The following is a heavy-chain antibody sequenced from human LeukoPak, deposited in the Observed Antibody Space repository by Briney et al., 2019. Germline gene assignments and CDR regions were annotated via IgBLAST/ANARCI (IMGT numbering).Heavy chain of an antibody. CDR3: ARDYYDSSGGSPFDY. CDR1: GFTFSSYW. J-gene: IGHJ4*02. V-gene: IGHV3-7*01. Sequence: GGSPRLSCAASGFTFSSYWMSWVRQAPGKGLEWVANIKQDGSEKYYVDSVKGRFTISRDNAKNSLYLQMNSLRAEDTAVYYCARDYYDSSGGSPFDYWGQGTLVTVSS. CDR2: IKQDGSEK. D-gene: IGHD3-22*01.